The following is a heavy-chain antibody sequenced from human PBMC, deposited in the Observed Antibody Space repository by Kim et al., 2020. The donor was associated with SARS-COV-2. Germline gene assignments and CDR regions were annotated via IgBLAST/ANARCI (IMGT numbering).Heavy chain of an antibody. CDR1: GFTFSSYG. J-gene: IGHJ3*02. V-gene: IGHV3-33*05. CDR2: ISYDGSNK. Sequence: GGSLRLSCAASGFTFSSYGMHWVRQAPGKGLEWVAVISYDGSNKYYADSVKGRFTISRDNSKNTLYLQMNSLRAEDTAVYYCARDPSPTMIVVSDAFDIWGQGTMVTVSS. CDR3: ARDPSPTMIVVSDAFDI. D-gene: IGHD3-22*01.